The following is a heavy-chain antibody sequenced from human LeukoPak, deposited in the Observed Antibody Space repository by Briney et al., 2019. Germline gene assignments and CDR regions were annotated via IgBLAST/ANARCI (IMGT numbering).Heavy chain of an antibody. CDR2: IYTSGST. J-gene: IGHJ3*02. V-gene: IGHV4-4*09. Sequence: PSETLSLTCTVSGGSISSYYWSWIRQPPGKGLEWIGYIYTSGSTNYNPSPKSRVTISVDTSKNQFSLKLSSVTAADTAVYYCASLQWEPPRGEQEDAFDIWGQGTMVTVSS. D-gene: IGHD1-26*01. CDR1: GGSISSYY. CDR3: ASLQWEPPRGEQEDAFDI.